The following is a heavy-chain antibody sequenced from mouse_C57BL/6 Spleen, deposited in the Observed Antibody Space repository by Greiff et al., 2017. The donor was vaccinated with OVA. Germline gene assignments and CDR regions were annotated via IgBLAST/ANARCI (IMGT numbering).Heavy chain of an antibody. V-gene: IGHV1-53*01. CDR2: INPSNGGT. CDR3: ARSDDGYYPYWYFDV. CDR1: GYTFTSYW. J-gene: IGHJ1*03. Sequence: QVQLKESGTELVKPGASVKLSCKASGYTFTSYWMHWVKQRPGQGLEWIGNINPSNGGTNYNEKFKSKATLTVDKSSSTAYMQLSSLTSEDSAVYYCARSDDGYYPYWYFDVWGTGTTVTVSS. D-gene: IGHD2-3*01.